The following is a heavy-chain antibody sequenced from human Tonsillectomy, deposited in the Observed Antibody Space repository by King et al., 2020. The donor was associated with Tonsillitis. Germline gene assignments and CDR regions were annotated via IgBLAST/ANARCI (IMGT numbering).Heavy chain of an antibody. CDR2: ISTSGSYI. CDR1: GFTFSSYS. CDR3: ARDGGYSGYDFS. J-gene: IGHJ5*02. D-gene: IGHD5-12*01. V-gene: IGHV3-21*01. Sequence: VQLVESGGGLVKPGGSLRLSCAASGFTFSSYSMNWFRQAPGRGLELVSSISTSGSYIYYADSVKGRFTISRDNAKNSLYLQMNSLRAEDTAMYYCARDGGYSGYDFSWGQGTLVTVSS.